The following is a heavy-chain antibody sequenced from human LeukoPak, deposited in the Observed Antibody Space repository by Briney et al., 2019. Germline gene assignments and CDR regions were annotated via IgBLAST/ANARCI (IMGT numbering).Heavy chain of an antibody. D-gene: IGHD3-22*01. V-gene: IGHV3-23*01. CDR1: GFTFSSYS. CDR3: AKDEFLSYYDSSGYYLGVNWFDP. Sequence: GGSLRLSCAASGFTFSSYSRNWVRQAPGKGLEWVSAISGSGGSTYYADSVKGRFTISRDNSKNTLYLQMNSLRAEDTAVYYCAKDEFLSYYDSSGYYLGVNWFDPWGQGTLVTVSS. CDR2: ISGSGGST. J-gene: IGHJ5*02.